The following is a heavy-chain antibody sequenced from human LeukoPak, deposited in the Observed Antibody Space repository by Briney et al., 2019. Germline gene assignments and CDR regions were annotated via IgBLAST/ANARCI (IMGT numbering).Heavy chain of an antibody. J-gene: IGHJ5*02. V-gene: IGHV3-30*18. CDR3: AKDWGSSDWYNYFDP. Sequence: GTSLRLSCAVSGFTVRIYGMHWVRQAPGKGLEWVAMISHDGGAKYYGDSVKGRFTISRDDSKNTLYLQMNSLSTEDTALYYCAKDWGSSDWYNYFDPWGQGTLVTVSS. D-gene: IGHD6-19*01. CDR2: ISHDGGAK. CDR1: GFTVRIYG.